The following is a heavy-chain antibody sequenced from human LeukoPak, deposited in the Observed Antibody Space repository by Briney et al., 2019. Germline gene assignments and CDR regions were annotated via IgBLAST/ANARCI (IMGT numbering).Heavy chain of an antibody. CDR2: IIPIFGTA. V-gene: IGHV1-69*13. CDR3: ARRFLWFGELANWFDP. D-gene: IGHD3-10*01. Sequence: SVKVSCKASGGTFSSYVISWVRQAPGQGLEWMGGIIPIFGTANYAQKFQGRVTITADESTSTAYMELSSLRSEDTAVYYCARRFLWFGELANWFDPWGQGTLVTVSS. CDR1: GGTFSSYV. J-gene: IGHJ5*02.